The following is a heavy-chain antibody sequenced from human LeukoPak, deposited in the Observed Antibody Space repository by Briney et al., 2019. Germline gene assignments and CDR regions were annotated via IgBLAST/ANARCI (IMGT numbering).Heavy chain of an antibody. CDR2: IYYSGST. CDR3: ARGFSSDYYYDSSGTLFDY. V-gene: IGHV4-31*03. D-gene: IGHD3-22*01. CDR1: GGSISSGGYY. J-gene: IGHJ4*02. Sequence: SETLSLTCTVSGGSISSGGYYWSWIRQHPGKGLEWIRYIYYSGSTYYNPSLKSRVTISVDTSKNQFSLKLSSVTAADTAVYYCARGFSSDYYYDSSGTLFDYWGQGTLVTVSS.